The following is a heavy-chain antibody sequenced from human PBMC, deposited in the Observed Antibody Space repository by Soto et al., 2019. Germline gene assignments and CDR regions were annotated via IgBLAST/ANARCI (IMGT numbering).Heavy chain of an antibody. CDR1: GFTFSSYA. V-gene: IGHV3-30-3*01. Sequence: GESLKISCAASGFTFSSYAMHWVRQAPGKGLEWVAVISYDGSNKYYADSVKGRFTISRDNSQNTLYLQMNSLRAEDTAVYYCARDFRLMVGGAGFDYWGQGISVTVSS. CDR3: ARDFRLMVGGAGFDY. J-gene: IGHJ4*02. D-gene: IGHD3-10*01. CDR2: ISYDGSNK.